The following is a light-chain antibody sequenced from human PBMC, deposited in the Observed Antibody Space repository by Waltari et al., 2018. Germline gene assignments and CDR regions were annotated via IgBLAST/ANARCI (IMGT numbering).Light chain of an antibody. J-gene: IGKJ3*01. CDR3: LQVNSYPFT. V-gene: IGKV1-9*01. CDR1: QGISSY. CDR2: GGS. Sequence: IQLTQSPLSLSASVGARVTIPCRASQGISSYLAWYQQKAGRAPKLLIYGGSTLPNGVPSRFSGSGFGTDFTLTISSLQPEDFATYYCLQVNSYPFTFGPGTTVDIK.